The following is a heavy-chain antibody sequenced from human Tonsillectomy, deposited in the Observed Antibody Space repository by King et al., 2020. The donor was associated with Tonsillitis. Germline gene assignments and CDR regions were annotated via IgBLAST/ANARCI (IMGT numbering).Heavy chain of an antibody. CDR1: GFIFSNYG. CDR2: MGYDGNNE. Sequence: VQLVESGGGVVQPGGSLRLSCAASGFIFSNYGMHWVRQAPGKGLEWEAFMGYDGNNEYYADSVKGRLTISRENSKNTLYLQMNSLRLADTAVYYFVKVDNWWTAAGTTWSEGHDYCGQGTLVTVSS. D-gene: IGHD6-13*01. V-gene: IGHV3-30*02. J-gene: IGHJ4*02. CDR3: VKVDNWWTAAGTTWSEGHDY.